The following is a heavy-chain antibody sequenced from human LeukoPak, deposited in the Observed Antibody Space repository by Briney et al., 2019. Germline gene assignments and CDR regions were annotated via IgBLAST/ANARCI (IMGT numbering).Heavy chain of an antibody. Sequence: SEILSLTCAVYGGSFSGYYWSWIRQPPGKGLEWIGEINHSGSTNYNPSLKSRVTISVDTSKNQFSLKLSSVTAADTAVYYCARVGYSSSSYFDYWGQGTLVTVSS. CDR3: ARVGYSSSSYFDY. J-gene: IGHJ4*02. CDR1: GGSFSGYY. V-gene: IGHV4-34*01. D-gene: IGHD6-6*01. CDR2: INHSGST.